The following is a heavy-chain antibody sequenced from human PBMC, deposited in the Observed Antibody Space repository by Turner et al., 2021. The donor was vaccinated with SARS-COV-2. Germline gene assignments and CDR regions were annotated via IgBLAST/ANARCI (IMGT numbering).Heavy chain of an antibody. V-gene: IGHV3-30*18. CDR3: AKDRSFRGGTYLFDY. D-gene: IGHD1-26*01. Sequence: QVHLVESGGGVVQPGRSLRLSCAASVFIFSSYGMHWVRQAPGKGLEWVSIISYDGNNQDYADSVKGRITISRDNSKNTLYLQMNSLRAEDTAVYYCAKDRSFRGGTYLFDYWGQGTLVTVSS. CDR1: VFIFSSYG. J-gene: IGHJ4*02. CDR2: ISYDGNNQ.